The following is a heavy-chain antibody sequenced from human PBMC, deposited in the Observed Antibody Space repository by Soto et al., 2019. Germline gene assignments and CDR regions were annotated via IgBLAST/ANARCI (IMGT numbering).Heavy chain of an antibody. CDR2: IDTSSTKI. V-gene: IGHV3-11*01. J-gene: IGHJ4*02. Sequence: QVQLVESGGDLVKRGGSLRLSCAASGYTFSAYDMSWIRQAPGKGLEWISYIDTSSTKIYYAASVKGRFTISRDNAKNSLYLEMNSLRDEDTAVYYCASHYDMWSGYLSPVDYWGQGTLVTVSS. D-gene: IGHD3-3*01. CDR3: ASHYDMWSGYLSPVDY. CDR1: GYTFSAYD.